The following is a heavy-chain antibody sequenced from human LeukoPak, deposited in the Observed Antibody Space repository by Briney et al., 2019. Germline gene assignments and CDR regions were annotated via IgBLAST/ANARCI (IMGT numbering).Heavy chain of an antibody. CDR1: GYSFTSYW. Sequence: GESLKISCKGSGYSFTSYWIGWVRQMPGKGLEWMGITYPGDSDTRYSPSFQGQVTISADKSISTAYLQWSSLKASDTAMHYCARGLYGDYVSTYNWFDPWGQGTLVTVSS. D-gene: IGHD4-17*01. CDR2: TYPGDSDT. J-gene: IGHJ5*02. V-gene: IGHV5-51*01. CDR3: ARGLYGDYVSTYNWFDP.